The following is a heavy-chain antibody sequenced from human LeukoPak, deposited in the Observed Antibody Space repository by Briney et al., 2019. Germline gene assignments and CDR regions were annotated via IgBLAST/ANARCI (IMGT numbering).Heavy chain of an antibody. Sequence: GESLKISCKGSGFSFLSYWIGWVRQVPGQGLEWMGVVYPDDSDTRYSPSFQGQVTISADKSMNTAYLQWSSLKASDTAMYYCARGGTATRVFDYWGPGTLVTVSS. CDR1: GFSFLSYW. CDR3: ARGGTATRVFDY. V-gene: IGHV5-51*01. J-gene: IGHJ4*02. CDR2: VYPDDSDT. D-gene: IGHD1-1*01.